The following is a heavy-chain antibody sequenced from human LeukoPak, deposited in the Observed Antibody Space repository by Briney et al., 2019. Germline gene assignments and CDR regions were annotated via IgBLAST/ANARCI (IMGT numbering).Heavy chain of an antibody. CDR1: GFTVSSNY. Sequence: PGRSLRLSCAASGFTVSSNYMSWVRQAPGKGLEWVSVIYGGGSTYYADSVKGRFTISRHNSKNTLYLQMNSLRAEDTAVYYCARRVDCTNGVCYTPGAFDIWGQGTTVTVSS. CDR2: IYGGGST. CDR3: ARRVDCTNGVCYTPGAFDI. J-gene: IGHJ3*02. D-gene: IGHD2-8*01. V-gene: IGHV3-53*04.